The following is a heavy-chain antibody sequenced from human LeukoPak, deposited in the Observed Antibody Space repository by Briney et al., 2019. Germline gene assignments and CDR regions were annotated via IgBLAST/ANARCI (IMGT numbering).Heavy chain of an antibody. D-gene: IGHD5-12*01. CDR1: GFTFSSYG. CDR3: ARNMVATWSNAFDI. Sequence: GRSLGLSCAASGFTFSSYGMHWVRQAPGEGLEWVAVIWYDGSNKYYADSVKGRFTISRDNSKNTLYLQMNSLRAEDTAVYYCARNMVATWSNAFDIWGQGTMVTVSS. V-gene: IGHV3-33*01. CDR2: IWYDGSNK. J-gene: IGHJ3*02.